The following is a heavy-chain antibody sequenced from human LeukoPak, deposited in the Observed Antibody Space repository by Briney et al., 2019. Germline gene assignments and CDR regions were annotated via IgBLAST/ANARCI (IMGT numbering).Heavy chain of an antibody. CDR1: GFTFSNYG. V-gene: IGHV1-18*01. D-gene: IGHD1-26*01. Sequence: ASVKVSCKTSGFTFSNYGINVLRQAPGQGLEWMGWISAYNGNTNYAQKLQGRVTITTDTSTSTDYLERRSLRSDDTAVYYCARSGGSPNYWGQGTLVTVSS. CDR3: ARSGGSPNY. J-gene: IGHJ4*02. CDR2: ISAYNGNT.